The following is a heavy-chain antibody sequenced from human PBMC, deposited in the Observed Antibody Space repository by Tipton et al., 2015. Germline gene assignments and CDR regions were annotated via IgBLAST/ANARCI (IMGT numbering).Heavy chain of an antibody. CDR3: ARARGRHGGLFDS. V-gene: IGHV3-23*01. J-gene: IGHJ4*02. CDR1: GFRFNSYG. CDR2: INVSGGGT. Sequence: SLRLSCAASGFRFNSYGMSWVRQAPGKGLEWVSGINVSGGGTYYADSVRGRFTISRDSSKNMLYLQMNSLRAEDTAVYYCARARGRHGGLFDSWGQGTLVTVSS. D-gene: IGHD4-23*01.